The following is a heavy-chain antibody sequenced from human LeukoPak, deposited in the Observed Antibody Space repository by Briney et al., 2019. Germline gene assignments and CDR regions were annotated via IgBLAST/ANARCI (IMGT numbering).Heavy chain of an antibody. Sequence: ASVKVSCKASGYTFTGYYMHWVRQAPGQGLEWMGWINPNSGGTNYAQKFQGRVTMTRDTSISTAYMELSRLRSDDTAVYYCARGPFRCSGGSCYWEGFDYWGQGTLVTVSS. CDR3: ARGPFRCSGGSCYWEGFDY. D-gene: IGHD2-15*01. V-gene: IGHV1-2*02. J-gene: IGHJ4*02. CDR2: INPNSGGT. CDR1: GYTFTGYY.